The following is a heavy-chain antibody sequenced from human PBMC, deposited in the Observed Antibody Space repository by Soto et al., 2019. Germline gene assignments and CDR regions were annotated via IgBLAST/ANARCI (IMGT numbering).Heavy chain of an antibody. Sequence: EVQLLESGGGLVQPGGSLRLSCAASGFTFSSYAMSWVRQAPGKGLEWVSAISGSGGSTYYADSVKGRFTISRDNSKNTLYLQMNSLRAEDTAVYYCAKDLSSSLFQGWYYGMDVWGQGTTVTVSS. CDR3: AKDLSSSLFQGWYYGMDV. CDR1: GFTFSSYA. D-gene: IGHD6-13*01. V-gene: IGHV3-23*01. CDR2: ISGSGGST. J-gene: IGHJ6*02.